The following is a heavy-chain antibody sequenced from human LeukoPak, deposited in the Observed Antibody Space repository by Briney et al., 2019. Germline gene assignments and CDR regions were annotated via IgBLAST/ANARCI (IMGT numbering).Heavy chain of an antibody. CDR3: ARYSYGLGLSFDY. J-gene: IGHJ4*02. CDR2: IYYSGST. V-gene: IGHV4-59*01. CDR1: VGSISSFH. Sequence: SETLSLTCTVSVGSISSFHWSWIRQPPGKGLEWIGYIYYSGSTNYNPSLKSRVTISVDTSKNQFSLKLSSVTAADTAVYYCARYSYGLGLSFDYWGQGTLVTVSS. D-gene: IGHD5-18*01.